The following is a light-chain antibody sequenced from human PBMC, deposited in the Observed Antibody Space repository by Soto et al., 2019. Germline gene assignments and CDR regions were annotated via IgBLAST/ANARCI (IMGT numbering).Light chain of an antibody. CDR2: GSS. Sequence: EIVLTQSPDTLSLSPGERATLSCRASQSVSSTFLAWYQQKPGQAPRVLIYGSSVRAAGIPDRFSGSGSGTDFTLTISRLEPEYCAVYYCQQYDSSRTFGQGTKVEMK. J-gene: IGKJ1*01. CDR3: QQYDSSRT. CDR1: QSVSSTF. V-gene: IGKV3-20*01.